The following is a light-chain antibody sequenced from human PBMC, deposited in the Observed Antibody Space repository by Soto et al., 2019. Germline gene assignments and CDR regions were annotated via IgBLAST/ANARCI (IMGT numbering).Light chain of an antibody. J-gene: IGLJ1*01. CDR3: SSYTSSSTYV. V-gene: IGLV2-14*01. CDR2: EVN. Sequence: QSALTQPASVSGSPGQSITISCTGASSDVGDYNYVSWYQHHPGKAPKLLIYEVNNRPSGVSDRFSGSKSGNVASLTISWLQAEDEADYYCSSYTSSSTYVLELGPSSPS. CDR1: SSDVGDYNY.